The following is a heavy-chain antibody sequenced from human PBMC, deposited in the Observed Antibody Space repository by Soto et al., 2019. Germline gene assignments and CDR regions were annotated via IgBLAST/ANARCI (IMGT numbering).Heavy chain of an antibody. V-gene: IGHV4-59*01. Sequence: SETLSLTCTISGDSISYFYWSWIRQPPGKGLEWIGYIYDSGSTNYNPSLSGRVTISVDTSKTQFSLKLNSVTAADTAVYFCARGRYCLTGRCFPNWFDSWGQGALVTVSS. CDR3: ARGRYCLTGRCFPNWFDS. CDR2: IYDSGST. D-gene: IGHD7-27*01. J-gene: IGHJ5*01. CDR1: GDSISYFY.